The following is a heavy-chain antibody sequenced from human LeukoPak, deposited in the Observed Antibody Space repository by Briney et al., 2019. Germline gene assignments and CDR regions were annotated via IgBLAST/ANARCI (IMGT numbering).Heavy chain of an antibody. CDR1: GYTFTGYY. J-gene: IGHJ5*02. CDR3: ARGTRITMVRGTPGGWFDP. CDR2: INPNSGGT. D-gene: IGHD3-10*01. Sequence: ASVKVSCKASGYTFTGYYIHWVRQAPGQGLEWMGWINPNSGGTNYAQKFQGRVTMTRDTSISTAYMELSRLRSDDTAVYYCARGTRITMVRGTPGGWFDPWGQGTLVTVSS. V-gene: IGHV1-2*02.